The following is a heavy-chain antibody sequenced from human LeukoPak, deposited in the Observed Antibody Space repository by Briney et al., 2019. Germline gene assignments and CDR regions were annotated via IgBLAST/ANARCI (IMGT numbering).Heavy chain of an antibody. CDR1: GGTFSSYG. CDR3: ARVRVSGWNDCLGY. J-gene: IGHJ4*02. D-gene: IGHD1-1*01. Sequence: ASVKVSCKASGGTFSSYGISWVRQAPGQGLEWMGWISAYNGNTNYAQKLQGRVTMTTDTSTSTAYMELRSLRSDDTAVYYCARVRVSGWNDCLGYWGQGTLVTVSS. CDR2: ISAYNGNT. V-gene: IGHV1-18*01.